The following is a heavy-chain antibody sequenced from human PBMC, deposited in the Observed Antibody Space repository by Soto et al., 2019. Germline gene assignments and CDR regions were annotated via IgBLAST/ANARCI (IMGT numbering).Heavy chain of an antibody. V-gene: IGHV5-10-1*01. D-gene: IGHD3-22*01. CDR2: IDPSDSQT. CDR3: ARQIYDSDTGPNFQYYFDS. CDR1: GYSFAGYW. J-gene: IGHJ4*02. Sequence: GESLKISCKGSGYSFAGYWISWVRQKPGKGLEWMGRIDPSDSQTYYSPSFRGHVTISVTKSITTVFLQWSSLRASDTAMYYCARQIYDSDTGPNFQYYFDSWGQGTPVTVSS.